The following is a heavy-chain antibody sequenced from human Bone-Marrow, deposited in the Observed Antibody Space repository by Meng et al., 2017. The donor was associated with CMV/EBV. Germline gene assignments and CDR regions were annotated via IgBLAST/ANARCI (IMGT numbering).Heavy chain of an antibody. J-gene: IGHJ6*02. CDR2: IRYDGSNK. V-gene: IGHV3-30*02. CDR1: GFTFSSYA. CDR3: AKDQVVVPAAAYYYYYGMDV. D-gene: IGHD2-2*01. Sequence: GESLKISCAAPGFTFSSYAMHWVRQAPGKGLEWVAFIRYDGSNKYYADSVKGRFTISRDNSKNTLYLQMNSLRAEDTAVYYCAKDQVVVPAAAYYYYYGMDVWGQGTTVTVSS.